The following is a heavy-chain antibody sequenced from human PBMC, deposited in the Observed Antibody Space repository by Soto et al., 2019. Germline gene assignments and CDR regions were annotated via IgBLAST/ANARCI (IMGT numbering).Heavy chain of an antibody. V-gene: IGHV4-59*01. Sequence: PSETLSLTCTVSGGSISSYYWSWIRQPPGKGLEWIGYIYYSGSTNYNPSLKSRVTISVDTSKNQFSLKLSSVTAADTAVYYCARSRRSIAVAGRGVFDYWGQGTLVTVSS. CDR1: GGSISSYY. D-gene: IGHD6-19*01. J-gene: IGHJ4*02. CDR3: ARSRRSIAVAGRGVFDY. CDR2: IYYSGST.